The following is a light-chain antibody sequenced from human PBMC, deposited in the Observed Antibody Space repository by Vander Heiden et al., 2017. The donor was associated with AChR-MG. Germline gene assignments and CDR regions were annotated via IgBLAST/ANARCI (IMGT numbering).Light chain of an antibody. J-gene: IGLJ2*01. CDR2: RDT. V-gene: IGLV3-9*01. Sequence: SYALTQPHSVSVALGQTATIPCGGNNIGMKVVYWYQQKPGQAPVLVIYRDTNRPSGIPERFAGSNSGNTATLTSSSAQAGDEADYYCQLWDSRTVIVGGGTHLTVL. CDR3: QLWDSRTVI. CDR1: NIGMKV.